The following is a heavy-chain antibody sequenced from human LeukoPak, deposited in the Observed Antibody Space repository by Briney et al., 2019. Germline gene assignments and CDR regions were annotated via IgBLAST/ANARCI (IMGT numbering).Heavy chain of an antibody. CDR1: GFTFSDYY. CDR3: ARVVDCSGGSCYKSYFDY. Sequence: GSLRLSCAASGFTFSDYYMSWIRQAPGKGLEWVSYISSSSSYTNYADSVKGRFTISRDNAKNSLYLQMNSLRAEDTAVYYCARVVDCSGGSCYKSYFDYWGQGTLVTVSS. J-gene: IGHJ4*02. D-gene: IGHD2-15*01. V-gene: IGHV3-11*06. CDR2: ISSSSSYT.